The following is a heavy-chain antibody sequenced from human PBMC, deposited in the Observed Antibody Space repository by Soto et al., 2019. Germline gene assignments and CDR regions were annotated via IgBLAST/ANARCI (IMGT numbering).Heavy chain of an antibody. J-gene: IGHJ4*02. CDR1: SVSNAW. D-gene: IGHD3-10*01. CDR2: IKSETDGGTT. CDR3: KRDGSGSYD. Sequence: SVSNAWMSWVRQAPGKGLEWVGRIKSETDGGTTDYAAPVKGRFTISRDDSKNTLYLQMNSLKTEDTAVYYCKRDGSGSYDWGQGTLVTVSS. V-gene: IGHV3-15*01.